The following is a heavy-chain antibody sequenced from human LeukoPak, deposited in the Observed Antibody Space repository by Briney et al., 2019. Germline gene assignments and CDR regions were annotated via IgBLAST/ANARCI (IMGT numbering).Heavy chain of an antibody. D-gene: IGHD1-26*01. CDR1: GFTFSSYA. Sequence: GGSLRLSCAASGFTFSSYAMSWVRQAPGKGLEWVSAISGSGGSTYYADSVKGRFTISRDNSKNTPYLQMNSLRAEDTAVYYCAKDMGGSYNGYYFDYWGQGTLVTVSS. CDR3: AKDMGGSYNGYYFDY. J-gene: IGHJ4*02. CDR2: ISGSGGST. V-gene: IGHV3-23*01.